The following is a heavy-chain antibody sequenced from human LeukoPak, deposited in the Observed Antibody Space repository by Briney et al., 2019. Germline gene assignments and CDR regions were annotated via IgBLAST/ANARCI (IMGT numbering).Heavy chain of an antibody. V-gene: IGHV3-20*04. CDR1: GFTFDGYG. J-gene: IGHJ4*02. Sequence: GGSLRLSWAASGFTFDGYGMSWVRQAPGKGLEGVCGINWNGGSTGGADSVKGRFTISRDNAKNSLYLQMNSLRAEDTALYYCARANDGYYFDYWGQGTLVTVSS. CDR2: INWNGGST. CDR3: ARANDGYYFDY. D-gene: IGHD1-1*01.